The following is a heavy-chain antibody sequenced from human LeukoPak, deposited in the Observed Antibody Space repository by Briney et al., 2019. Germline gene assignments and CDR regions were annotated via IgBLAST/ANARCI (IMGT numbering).Heavy chain of an antibody. Sequence: ASVKVSCKASGYAFTAYYMHWVRQAPGQGLEWMGWINPNSGGTNYAQKFQGRVTMTRDTSISTAYMELSRLTSDDTAVYYCARDNIAAAGYYMDVWGKGTTVTVSS. CDR3: ARDNIAAAGYYMDV. V-gene: IGHV1-2*02. CDR2: INPNSGGT. CDR1: GYAFTAYY. J-gene: IGHJ6*03. D-gene: IGHD6-13*01.